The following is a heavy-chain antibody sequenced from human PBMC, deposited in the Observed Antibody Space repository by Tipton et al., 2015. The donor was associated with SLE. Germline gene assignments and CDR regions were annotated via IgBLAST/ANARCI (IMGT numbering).Heavy chain of an antibody. CDR1: GYTFTDYY. CDR3: ARDAEGTFDI. CDR2: INPDSGGT. V-gene: IGHV1-2*02. J-gene: IGHJ3*02. Sequence: QSGPEVKKPGASVKVSCKASGYTFTDYYIHWVRQAPGQGLEWMGWINPDSGGTNYAQNFQGRVTLTRDTSITTAYMELSRLRSDDTALYYCARDAEGTFDIWGQGTMVTVSS.